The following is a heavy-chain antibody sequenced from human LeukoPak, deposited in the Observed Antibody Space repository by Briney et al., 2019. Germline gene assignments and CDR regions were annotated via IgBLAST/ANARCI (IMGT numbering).Heavy chain of an antibody. J-gene: IGHJ4*02. Sequence: PAASVKVSCKASGGTFSSYAISWVRQAPGQGLEWMGGIIPIFGTANYAQKFQGRVTITADKSTSTAYMELSSLRSEDTAVYYCASLGQVSGWRNVNYYFDYWGQGTLVTVSS. D-gene: IGHD6-19*01. V-gene: IGHV1-69*06. CDR1: GGTFSSYA. CDR2: IIPIFGTA. CDR3: ASLGQVSGWRNVNYYFDY.